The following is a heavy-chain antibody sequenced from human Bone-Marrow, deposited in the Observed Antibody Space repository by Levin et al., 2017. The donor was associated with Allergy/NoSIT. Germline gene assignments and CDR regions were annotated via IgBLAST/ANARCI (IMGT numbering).Heavy chain of an antibody. J-gene: IGHJ5*02. CDR3: ARGGTSANYAPYNWFDR. D-gene: IGHD4/OR15-4a*01. CDR1: GFTFSTYG. CDR2: ISGNGAGT. V-gene: IGHV3-23*01. Sequence: GGSLRLSCAASGFTFSTYGMNWVRQPPGKGLEWVSGISGNGAGTYYADSLMGRFTISRDNSKNTFYLQMNSLRAEDTALYYCARGGTSANYAPYNWFDRWGQGTLVTVSS.